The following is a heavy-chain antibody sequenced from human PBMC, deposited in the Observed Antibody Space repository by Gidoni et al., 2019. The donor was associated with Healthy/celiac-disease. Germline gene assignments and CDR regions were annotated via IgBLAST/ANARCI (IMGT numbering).Heavy chain of an antibody. Sequence: EVQLVESGGGLVQPGGSLRLSCAASGFPFSSYSLNWVRQAPGQGLEWVSYISSRSSTIYYADSVKGRFTISRDNAKNSLYLQMNSLRAEDTAVYYCARDPAFHYDSSPSVEFDYWGQGTLVTVSS. V-gene: IGHV3-48*01. D-gene: IGHD3-22*01. J-gene: IGHJ4*02. CDR1: GFPFSSYS. CDR2: ISSRSSTI. CDR3: ARDPAFHYDSSPSVEFDY.